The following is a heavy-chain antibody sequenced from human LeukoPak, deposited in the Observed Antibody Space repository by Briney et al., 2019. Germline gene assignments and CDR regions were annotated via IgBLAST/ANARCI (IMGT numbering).Heavy chain of an antibody. Sequence: SETLSLTCAVYGGSFSGYYWSWIRQPPGKGLEWIGEINHSGSTNYNPSLKSRVTISVVTSKNQFSLKLSSVTAADTAVYYCAGSTPLYDSSGYYVGNFDYWGQGTLVTVSS. CDR1: GGSFSGYY. CDR3: AGSTPLYDSSGYYVGNFDY. J-gene: IGHJ4*02. CDR2: INHSGST. D-gene: IGHD3-22*01. V-gene: IGHV4-34*01.